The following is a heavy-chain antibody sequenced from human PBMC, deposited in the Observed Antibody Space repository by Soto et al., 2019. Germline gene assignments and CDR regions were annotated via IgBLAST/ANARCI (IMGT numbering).Heavy chain of an antibody. CDR2: IYYSGST. D-gene: IGHD2-2*02. Sequence: SETLSLTCTVSGGSVSSESHYWSWIRQPPGKGLEWIGYIYYSGSTNYNPSLKSRVTISVDTSKNQFSLKLSSVTAADTAVYYCARGYCSSTSCYRDAFDIWGQGTMVTVSS. CDR3: ARGYCSSTSCYRDAFDI. CDR1: GGSVSSESHY. V-gene: IGHV4-61*01. J-gene: IGHJ3*02.